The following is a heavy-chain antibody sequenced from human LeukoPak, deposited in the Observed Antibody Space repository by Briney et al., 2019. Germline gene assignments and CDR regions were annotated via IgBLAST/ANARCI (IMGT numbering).Heavy chain of an antibody. CDR1: GFTFSGFW. D-gene: IGHD3-16*01. Sequence: PGGSLRLSCAASGFTFSGFWMSWVRQAPTKGLEWVANIKYDGSDKLYVDSVKGRFTVSRDNANNSLYLQMNSLRAEDTAVYYCARGGGSFDSWGQGTLVTVSS. CDR3: ARGGGSFDS. J-gene: IGHJ4*02. CDR2: IKYDGSDK. V-gene: IGHV3-7*04.